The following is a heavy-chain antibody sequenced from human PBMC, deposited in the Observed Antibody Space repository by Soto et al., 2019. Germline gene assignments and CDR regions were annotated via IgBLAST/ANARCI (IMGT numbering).Heavy chain of an antibody. CDR1: GFTFSSYW. CDR3: ARGLKNYYGMDV. J-gene: IGHJ6*02. CDR2: VNSDGSST. V-gene: IGHV3-74*01. Sequence: EVQLVESGGGLVQPGGSLRLSCAASGFTFSSYWMHWVRQMPGKGLEWVSRVNSDGSSTYYADPVKGRFTISRDNAWNTMYLQMNRLRAEDTALYYCARGLKNYYGMDVWGQGTTVTVSS.